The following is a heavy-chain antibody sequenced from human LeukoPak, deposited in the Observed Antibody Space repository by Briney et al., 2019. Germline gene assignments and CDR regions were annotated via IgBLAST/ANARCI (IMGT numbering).Heavy chain of an antibody. J-gene: IGHJ5*02. CDR2: INHSGST. CDR3: ARGPASGSNFAWFDP. V-gene: IGHV4-34*01. CDR1: GGSLSSYY. Sequence: SSDTLSLTCAVYGGSLSSYYWSWIRQPPGKGLEWIGEINHSGSTKYNPSLKSRVTISVDMSKNQLSLELSSVTAADTAVYYCARGPASGSNFAWFDPWGHGTLVTVSS. D-gene: IGHD3-10*01.